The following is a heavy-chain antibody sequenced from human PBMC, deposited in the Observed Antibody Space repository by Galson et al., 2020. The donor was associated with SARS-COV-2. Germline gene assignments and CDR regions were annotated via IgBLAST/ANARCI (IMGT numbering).Heavy chain of an antibody. D-gene: IGHD3-3*01. CDR2: ISYDGSNK. CDR1: GFTFSSYA. CDR3: ASQRRFGFLEWCFDY. V-gene: IGHV3-30-3*01. J-gene: IGHJ4*02. Sequence: GESLKISCAASGFTFSSYAMHWVRQAPGKGLEWVAVISYDGSNKYYADSVKGRFTISRDNSKNTLYLQMNSLRAEDTAVYYCASQRRFGFLEWCFDYWGQGTLVTVSS.